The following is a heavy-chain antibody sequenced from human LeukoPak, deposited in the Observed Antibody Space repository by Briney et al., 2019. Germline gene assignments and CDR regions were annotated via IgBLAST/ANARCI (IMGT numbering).Heavy chain of an antibody. CDR1: GFTFTNYA. D-gene: IGHD2/OR15-2a*01. Sequence: GGSLRLSCAASGFTFTNYAMSWVRQAPGKGLEWVSGIYGSGGSTYYADSVKGRFTISRDNSKNTVYLQMNSLRAEDTAVYYCAKFGSFDGKDYWGQGPWSPSPQ. J-gene: IGHJ4*02. CDR3: AKFGSFDGKDY. CDR2: IYGSGGST. V-gene: IGHV3-23*01.